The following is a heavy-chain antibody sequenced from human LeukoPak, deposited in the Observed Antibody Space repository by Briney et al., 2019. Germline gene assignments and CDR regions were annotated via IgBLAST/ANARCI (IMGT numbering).Heavy chain of an antibody. CDR3: ARLVWRQLHGRFDY. J-gene: IGHJ4*02. CDR1: GGSISSSSYY. Sequence: SETLSLTCTVSGGSISSSSYYWGWIRQPPGKGLEWIGSIYPGGNTYYNPSLRSRVTISVDTSNDFFSLHLISVTAADTALYYCARLVWRQLHGRFDYWGRGNLGTVSS. V-gene: IGHV4-39*02. CDR2: IYPGGNT. D-gene: IGHD5-18*01.